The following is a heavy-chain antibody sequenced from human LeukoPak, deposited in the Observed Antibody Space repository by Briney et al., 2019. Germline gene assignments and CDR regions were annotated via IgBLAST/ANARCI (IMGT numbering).Heavy chain of an antibody. CDR2: INHSGST. D-gene: IGHD5-18*01. Sequence: SETLSLTCAVYGGSISGYYWSWIRQPPGKGLEWIGEINHSGSTNYNPSLKSRVTISVDMFKNQFSLKLSSVTAADTAVYYCARRGYSYGLWGQGTLVTVSS. V-gene: IGHV4-34*01. J-gene: IGHJ4*02. CDR1: GGSISGYY. CDR3: ARRGYSYGL.